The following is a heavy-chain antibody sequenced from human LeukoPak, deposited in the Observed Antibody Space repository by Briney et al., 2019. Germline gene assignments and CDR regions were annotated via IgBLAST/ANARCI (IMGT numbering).Heavy chain of an antibody. D-gene: IGHD6-13*01. CDR2: IKQDGSEK. Sequence: GGSLRLSCAASGFTFSNYWMSWVRQAPGRGLEWVASIKQDGSEKHYVDSVKGRFTISRDNAKNSLYLQMNSPRADDTAVYYCARLYSSSVNFWGQGTMVTVSS. J-gene: IGHJ4*02. CDR3: ARLYSSSVNF. V-gene: IGHV3-7*01. CDR1: GFTFSNYW.